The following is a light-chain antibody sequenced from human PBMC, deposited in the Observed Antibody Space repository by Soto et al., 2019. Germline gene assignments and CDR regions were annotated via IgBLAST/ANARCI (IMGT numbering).Light chain of an antibody. J-gene: IGLJ2*01. Sequence: QSALTQPRSVSGSPGQSVTISCTGTSGDVGAYNYISWYQQHPGKAPKFLIYDVNKRPSGVPDRFFGSKSGNTASLTISGLQPEDEADYYCCSFAVGSTLVFGGGTKLTVL. V-gene: IGLV2-11*01. CDR2: DVN. CDR1: SGDVGAYNY. CDR3: CSFAVGSTLV.